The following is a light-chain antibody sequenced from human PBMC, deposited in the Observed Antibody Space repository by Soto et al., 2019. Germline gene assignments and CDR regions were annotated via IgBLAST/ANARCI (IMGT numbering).Light chain of an antibody. CDR1: SSNIGAGYD. V-gene: IGLV1-40*01. CDR3: QSYDSSLSGSV. CDR2: GNS. J-gene: IGLJ2*01. Sequence: QSVLTQPPSVSGAPGQRVTISCTGSSSNIGAGYDVQWYQQLPGTAPKVLIYGNSNRPSGVPDRFSGSKSGTSASLAITGLEAEDEADYYCQSYDSSLSGSVFGGATKLTVL.